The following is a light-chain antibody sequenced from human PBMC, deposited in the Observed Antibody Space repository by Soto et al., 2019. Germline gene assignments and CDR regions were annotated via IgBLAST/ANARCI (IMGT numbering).Light chain of an antibody. CDR3: QQLNSYPIT. CDR1: QGIGTD. CDR2: KAS. Sequence: DIQMTQSPSSLSASVGDSVTITCRASQGIGTDLGWYRQKPGRAPERLIYKASSLESGVSSRFSGSGSGTEFTLTISRLQPEDFATYYCQQLNSYPITFGQGTRLEI. V-gene: IGKV1-17*01. J-gene: IGKJ5*01.